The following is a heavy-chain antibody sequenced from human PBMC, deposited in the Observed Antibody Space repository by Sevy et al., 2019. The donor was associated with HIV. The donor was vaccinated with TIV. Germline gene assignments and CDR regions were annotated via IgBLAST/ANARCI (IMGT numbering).Heavy chain of an antibody. Sequence: SETLSLTCSVSGGSISSYYWSWIRQPPGKGLEWIDYSGSTSYNSSLKSRVTISVDRSKNQFSLKLRSVTAAETAIYYCARVRYTYGFPIFFDYWGQGILVTVSS. CDR1: GGSISSYY. V-gene: IGHV4-59*01. D-gene: IGHD5-18*01. J-gene: IGHJ4*02. CDR3: ARVRYTYGFPIFFDY. CDR2: YSGST.